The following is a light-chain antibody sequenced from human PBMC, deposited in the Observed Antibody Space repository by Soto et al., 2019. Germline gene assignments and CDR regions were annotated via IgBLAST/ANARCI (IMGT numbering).Light chain of an antibody. CDR3: QNYMSVPFT. V-gene: IGKV1-27*01. CDR1: QGIRSF. Sequence: DIQMTQSPSSLSASVGDRVTLTCRASQGIRSFLAWFQQRPGKVPKLLIYAASTLQSGVPSRFSGSGSGTDFALTISALQPDDVATYYCQNYMSVPFTFGGGTKEQI. CDR2: AAS. J-gene: IGKJ4*01.